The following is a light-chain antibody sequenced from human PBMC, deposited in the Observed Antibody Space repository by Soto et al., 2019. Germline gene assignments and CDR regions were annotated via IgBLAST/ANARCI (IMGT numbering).Light chain of an antibody. J-gene: IGLJ2*01. CDR1: SSDVGVYNY. Sequence: QSALTQPRSVSGSPGQSVTISCTGTSSDVGVYNYVSWYQQHPGKAPKLVIYDVSKRPSGVPDRCSGSKSGNTASLTISGLQAEDEADYYCCSYAGSFTLLFGGGTKLTVL. CDR2: DVS. CDR3: CSYAGSFTLL. V-gene: IGLV2-11*01.